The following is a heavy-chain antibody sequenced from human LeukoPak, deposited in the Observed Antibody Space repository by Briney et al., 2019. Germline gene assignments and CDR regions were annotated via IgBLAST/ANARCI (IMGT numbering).Heavy chain of an antibody. J-gene: IGHJ4*02. V-gene: IGHV3-7*03. Sequence: GGSLRLSCVDSGFTFSSYWMSWVRQAPGKGLEWVANIKQDGSEKYYVDSVKGRFTISRDNAKNSLYLQMNSLRAEDTAVYYCARAGGGVFDYWGQGTLVTVPS. D-gene: IGHD3-16*01. CDR3: ARAGGGVFDY. CDR1: GFTFSSYW. CDR2: IKQDGSEK.